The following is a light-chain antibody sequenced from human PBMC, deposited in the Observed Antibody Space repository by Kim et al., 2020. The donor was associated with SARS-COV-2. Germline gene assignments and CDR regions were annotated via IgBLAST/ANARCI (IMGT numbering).Light chain of an antibody. V-gene: IGKV3-20*01. CDR1: QSVSSSY. CDR2: GAS. CDR3: QQYSNSRFT. Sequence: EIVLTQSPGTLSLSPGERATLSCRASQSVSSSYLAWYQQKPGQAPRLLIYGASSRATGIPDRFSGSGSGTDFTLTISRLEPEDFAVYYCQQYSNSRFTFGPGTKVDIK. J-gene: IGKJ3*01.